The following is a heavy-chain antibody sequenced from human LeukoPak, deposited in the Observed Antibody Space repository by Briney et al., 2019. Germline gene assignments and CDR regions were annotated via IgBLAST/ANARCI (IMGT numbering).Heavy chain of an antibody. V-gene: IGHV4-59*01. CDR1: GGSISSFC. CDR3: ARLGYCTNGVCYPQIDY. Sequence: SETLSLTCTGSGGSISSFCWGWIRPPPGQGLEWGGYIFYSGSTNYNPTLKSRVTISVDTSKNQFSLKLSSVTAADTAVYYCARLGYCTNGVCYPQIDYWGQGTLVTVSS. D-gene: IGHD2-8*01. CDR2: IFYSGST. J-gene: IGHJ4*02.